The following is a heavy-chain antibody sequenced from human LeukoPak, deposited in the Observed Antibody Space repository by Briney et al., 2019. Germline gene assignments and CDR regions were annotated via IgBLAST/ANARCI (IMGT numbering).Heavy chain of an antibody. V-gene: IGHV4-34*01. CDR1: GGPFSGYY. D-gene: IGHD6-19*01. Sequence: ETLSLTCAVYGGPFSGYYWSWIRQPPGKGLEWIGEINHSGSTNYNPSLKSRVTISVDTSKNQFSLKLSSVTAADTAVYYCARDSGWLAFDYWGQGTLVTVSS. CDR2: INHSGST. CDR3: ARDSGWLAFDY. J-gene: IGHJ4*02.